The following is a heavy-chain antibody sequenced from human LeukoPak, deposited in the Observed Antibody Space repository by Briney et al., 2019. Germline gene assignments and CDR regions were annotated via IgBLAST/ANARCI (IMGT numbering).Heavy chain of an antibody. CDR2: IIPIFGTA. J-gene: IGHJ6*03. Sequence: GASVKVSCKPSVGTFSSYAISWVRQTRGQGLEWMGGIIPIFGTANYAQKFQGRVTITTDESTSTAYMELSSLRSEDTAVYYCARGGRSTIFGYYYYMDVWGKGTTVTVSS. CDR1: VGTFSSYA. CDR3: ARGGRSTIFGYYYYMDV. D-gene: IGHD3-3*01. V-gene: IGHV1-69*05.